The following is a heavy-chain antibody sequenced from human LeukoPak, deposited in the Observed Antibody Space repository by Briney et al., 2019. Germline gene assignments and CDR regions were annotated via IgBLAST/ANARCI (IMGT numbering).Heavy chain of an antibody. CDR3: ARGQGLRSDDAFDI. Sequence: ASVEVSCKASGYTFTGYYMHWVRQAPGQGLEWMGWINPNSGGTNYAQKFQGRVTMTRDTSISTAYMELSRLRSDDTAVYYCARGQGLRSDDAFDIWGQGTMVTVSS. CDR1: GYTFTGYY. CDR2: INPNSGGT. J-gene: IGHJ3*02. D-gene: IGHD3-3*01. V-gene: IGHV1-2*02.